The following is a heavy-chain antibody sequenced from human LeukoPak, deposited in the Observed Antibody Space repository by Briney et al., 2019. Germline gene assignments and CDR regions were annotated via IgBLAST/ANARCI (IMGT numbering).Heavy chain of an antibody. D-gene: IGHD6-19*01. V-gene: IGHV4-59*01. CDR3: ARAAVYSSGWYFDY. J-gene: IGHJ4*02. CDR2: IYYSGST. Sequence: SETLSLTCTVSGGSISSYYWSWIRQPPGKGLEWIGYIYYSGSTNYNPSLKSRVTISVDTSKNQFSLKLSSVTAADTAVYYCARAAVYSSGWYFDYWGQGTLVTVSS. CDR1: GGSISSYY.